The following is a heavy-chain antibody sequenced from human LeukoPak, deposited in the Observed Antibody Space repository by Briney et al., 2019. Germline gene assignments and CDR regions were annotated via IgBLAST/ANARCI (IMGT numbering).Heavy chain of an antibody. CDR3: ARVNSSGWFGYYYYGMDV. J-gene: IGHJ6*02. D-gene: IGHD6-19*01. CDR2: IYYSGST. Sequence: SETLSLTCTVPGGSISSYYWSWIRQPPGKGLEWIGYIYYSGSTNYNPSLKSRVTISVDTSKNQFSLKLSSVTAADTAVYYCARVNSSGWFGYYYYGMDVWGQGTTVTVSS. V-gene: IGHV4-59*12. CDR1: GGSISSYY.